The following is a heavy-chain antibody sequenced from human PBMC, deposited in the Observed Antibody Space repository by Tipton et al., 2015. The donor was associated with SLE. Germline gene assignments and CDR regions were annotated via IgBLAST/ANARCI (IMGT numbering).Heavy chain of an antibody. V-gene: IGHV4-34*01. CDR1: GGSFSGYY. CDR3: SRVVAAAGTAFDI. D-gene: IGHD6-13*01. CDR2: IKHSGST. Sequence: TLSLTCAVYGGSFSGYYWSWIRQPPGKGLEWIGEIKHSGSTNYNPSLKSRVTISVDTSKNQFSLKLSSVTAADTAVYYWSRVVAAAGTAFDIWGQGTMVTVSS. J-gene: IGHJ3*02.